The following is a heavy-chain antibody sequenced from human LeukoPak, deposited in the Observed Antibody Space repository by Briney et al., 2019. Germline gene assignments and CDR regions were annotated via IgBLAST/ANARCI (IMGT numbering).Heavy chain of an antibody. J-gene: IGHJ4*02. D-gene: IGHD6-13*01. CDR3: ARDRNPYSSSWYPGY. V-gene: IGHV1-46*01. Sequence: GASVKVSCKAFGYTFTSNYMHWVRQAPGQGPERMGVISPSGGSTTYAQKFQGRVTMTRDMSTSTVYMELSSLRSEDTAVYYCARDRNPYSSSWYPGYWGQGTLVTVSS. CDR1: GYTFTSNY. CDR2: ISPSGGST.